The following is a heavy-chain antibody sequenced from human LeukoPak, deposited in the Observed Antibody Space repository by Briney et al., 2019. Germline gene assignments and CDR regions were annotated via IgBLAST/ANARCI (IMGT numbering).Heavy chain of an antibody. V-gene: IGHV1-18*01. CDR1: GYTFTSYG. J-gene: IGHJ3*02. D-gene: IGHD3-10*01. CDR3: ARDMVRGFREKGFDI. CDR2: ISAYNGNT. Sequence: ASVKVSCKASGYTFTSYGISWVRQAPGQGLEWMGWISAYNGNTNYAQKLQGRVTITRDTSASTANMELSSLRSEDTAVYYCARDMVRGFREKGFDIWGQGTMVTVSS.